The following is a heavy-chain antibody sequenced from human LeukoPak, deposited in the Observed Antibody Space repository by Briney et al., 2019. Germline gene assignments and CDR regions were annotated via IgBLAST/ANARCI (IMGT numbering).Heavy chain of an antibody. CDR2: VSGSGDGT. J-gene: IGHJ4*02. D-gene: IGHD4-17*01. V-gene: IGHV3-23*01. Sequence: PGGSLRLSCAASGFTFTSYAIGWVRHAPGKGLEWVSSVSGSGDGTYYADSVKGRFTISRDNSKKTLDLHMDSLRAEDTAVYYCAKERLGGNYGDYAVDYWGQGTMVTVSS. CDR1: GFTFTSYA. CDR3: AKERLGGNYGDYAVDY.